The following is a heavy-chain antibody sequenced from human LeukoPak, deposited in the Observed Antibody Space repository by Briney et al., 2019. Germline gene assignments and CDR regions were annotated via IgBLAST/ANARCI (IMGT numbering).Heavy chain of an antibody. CDR2: ISGSGDDT. CDR3: VKGDASPVHLLTGH. Sequence: GGSLRLSCAASGFTLSSYAMTWVRQAPGKGLEWVTGISGSGDDTYYADSVKGRFTVSRDNSKDTLYLQMNSLRVEDTAVYYCVKGDASPVHLLTGHWGQGTLVTVSS. J-gene: IGHJ4*02. V-gene: IGHV3-23*01. CDR1: GFTLSSYA. D-gene: IGHD3-9*01.